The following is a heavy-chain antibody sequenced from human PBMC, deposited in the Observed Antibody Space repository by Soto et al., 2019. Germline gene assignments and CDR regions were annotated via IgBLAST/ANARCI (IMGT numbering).Heavy chain of an antibody. CDR2: IIPIFGTA. Sequence: ASVKVSCKASGGTFSSYAISWVRQAPGQGLEWMGGIIPIFGTANYAQKFQGRATITADESTSTAYMELSSLRSEDTAVYYCARDYYDSSGGFDYWGQGTLVTVSS. J-gene: IGHJ4*02. D-gene: IGHD3-22*01. CDR1: GGTFSSYA. CDR3: ARDYYDSSGGFDY. V-gene: IGHV1-69*13.